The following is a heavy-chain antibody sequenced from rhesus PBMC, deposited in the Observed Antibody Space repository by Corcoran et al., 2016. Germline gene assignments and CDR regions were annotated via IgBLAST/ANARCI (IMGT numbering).Heavy chain of an antibody. CDR3: ARGGGLDY. CDR1: GFTFRDYY. V-gene: IGHV3-116*02. CDR2: IRKKANGGTS. Sequence: EVRLVESGGGLVQPGGSLRLSCAASGFTFRDYYMSWVRQAPGKGPEWVGCIRKKANGGTSEYAESVKGRFTISRDDSKSSASLQMNSLKTEDTAVYYCARGGGLDYWGQGVLVTVSS. J-gene: IGHJ4*01. D-gene: IGHD3-3*01.